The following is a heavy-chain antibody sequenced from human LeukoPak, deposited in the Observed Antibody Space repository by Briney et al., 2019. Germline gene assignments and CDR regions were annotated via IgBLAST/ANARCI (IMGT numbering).Heavy chain of an antibody. CDR1: GYTLTELS. V-gene: IGHV1-24*01. J-gene: IGHJ4*02. D-gene: IGHD1-26*01. CDR2: FDPEDGET. CDR3: ATDRGVGATTFKNYFGY. Sequence: ASVKVSCKVSGYTLTELSMHWVRQAPGKGLEWMGGFDPEDGETIYAQKFQGRVTMTEDTSTDTAYMELSSLRSEDTAVYYCATDRGVGATTFKNYFGYWGQGTLVTVSS.